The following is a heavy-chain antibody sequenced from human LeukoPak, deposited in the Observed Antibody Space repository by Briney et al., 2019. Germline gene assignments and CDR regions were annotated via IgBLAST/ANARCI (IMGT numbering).Heavy chain of an antibody. J-gene: IGHJ4*02. D-gene: IGHD5-12*01. CDR3: ARGYSGYA. Sequence: GGPLRLSCAASGFTFDDYAMHWVRQAPGKGLEWVSLISGDGGSTHYADSVKGRFTISRDNSKNSLYLQMNSLRTEDTAVYYCARGYSGYAGGQGTLVTVSS. CDR2: ISGDGGST. V-gene: IGHV3-43*02. CDR1: GFTFDDYA.